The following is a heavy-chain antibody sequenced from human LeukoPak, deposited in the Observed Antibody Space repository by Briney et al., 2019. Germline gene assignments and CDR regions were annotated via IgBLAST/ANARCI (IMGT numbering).Heavy chain of an antibody. D-gene: IGHD6-13*01. V-gene: IGHV4-39*07. CDR1: GGSVDSRHYY. J-gene: IGHJ6*03. CDR2: IYYTGNS. CDR3: AREVQRMGISAGGTEYHYYYMDV. Sequence: SETLSLTCTVSGGSVDSRHYYWTWIRQSPGKGLEWIGSIYYTGNSYYNPSLKSRVTISLDTSENQFSLRLRSATAADTAVYYCAREVQRMGISAGGTEYHYYYMDVWGKGTTVTIS.